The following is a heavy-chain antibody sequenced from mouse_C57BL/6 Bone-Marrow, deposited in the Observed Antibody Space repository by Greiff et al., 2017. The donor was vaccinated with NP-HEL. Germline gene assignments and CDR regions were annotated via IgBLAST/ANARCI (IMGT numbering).Heavy chain of an antibody. CDR3: ARTITTVVATDYYAMDY. CDR2: IYPRDGST. V-gene: IGHV1-78*01. CDR1: GYTFTDHT. J-gene: IGHJ4*01. Sequence: VMLVESDAELVKPGASVKISCKVSGYTFTDHTIHWMKQRPEQGLEWIGYIYPRDGSTKYNEKFKGKATLTADKSSSTAYMQLNSLTSEDSAVYFCARTITTVVATDYYAMDYWGQGTSVTVSS. D-gene: IGHD1-1*01.